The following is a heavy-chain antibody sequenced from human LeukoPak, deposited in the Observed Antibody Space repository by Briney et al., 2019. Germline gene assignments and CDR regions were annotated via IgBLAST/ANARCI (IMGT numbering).Heavy chain of an antibody. V-gene: IGHV3-23*01. D-gene: IGHD3-10*01. J-gene: IGHJ4*02. CDR1: GFTFSSYA. Sequence: GGSLRLSCAASGFTFSSYAMSWVRQAPGKGLEWVSAISGTGGSTYYADSVRGRFTISRDNSKNTLYLQVNSLRAEDTAVYYCAKEDGYYYGSGTLERKFDYWGQGTLVTVSS. CDR3: AKEDGYYYGSGTLERKFDY. CDR2: ISGTGGST.